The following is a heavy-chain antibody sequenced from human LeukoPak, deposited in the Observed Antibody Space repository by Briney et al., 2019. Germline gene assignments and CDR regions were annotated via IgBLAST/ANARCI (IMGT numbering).Heavy chain of an antibody. V-gene: IGHV1-2*02. Sequence: GASVKVFCKASGYTFTGYYKHWVRQAPGQGLEWMGWINPNSGGTNYAQKFQGRVTMTRDTSNSTAYMELSRLRSDDTAVYYCARVRGVRWLQERDAFDIWGQGTMVTVSS. CDR2: INPNSGGT. D-gene: IGHD5-24*01. CDR3: ARVRGVRWLQERDAFDI. J-gene: IGHJ3*02. CDR1: GYTFTGYY.